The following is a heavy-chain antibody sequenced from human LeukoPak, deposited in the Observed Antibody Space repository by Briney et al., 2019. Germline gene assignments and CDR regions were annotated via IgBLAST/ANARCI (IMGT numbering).Heavy chain of an antibody. Sequence: GASVKVSCKASGYTFTGYYIHWVRQAPGQGLEWMGWISPNSAQEFQGRVTMTRDTSISTVYMELSRLTPDDTAVYYCTRDRALTFWGQGTLVIVSS. CDR2: ISPN. CDR3: TRDRALTF. J-gene: IGHJ4*02. D-gene: IGHD3-10*01. V-gene: IGHV1-2*02. CDR1: GYTFTGYY.